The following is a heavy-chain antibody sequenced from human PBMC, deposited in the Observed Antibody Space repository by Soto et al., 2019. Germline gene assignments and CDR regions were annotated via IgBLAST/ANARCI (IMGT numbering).Heavy chain of an antibody. V-gene: IGHV4-31*03. CDR3: ARDRRWLHFSNGMDV. D-gene: IGHD5-12*01. Sequence: PSETLSLTCTVSGGSISSGGYYWSWIRQHPGKGLEWIGYIYYSGSTYYNPSLKSRVTISVDTSKNQFSLKLSSVTAADTAVYYCARDRRWLHFSNGMDVWGQGTTVTVSS. CDR2: IYYSGST. CDR1: GGSISSGGYY. J-gene: IGHJ6*02.